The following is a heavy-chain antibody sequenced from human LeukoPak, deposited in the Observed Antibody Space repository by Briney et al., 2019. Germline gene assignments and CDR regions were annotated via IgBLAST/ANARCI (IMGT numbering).Heavy chain of an antibody. V-gene: IGHV3-74*01. J-gene: IGHJ6*03. CDR2: IKTDGSIT. CDR3: AKCILTGYYKGYMDV. CDR1: GFSFSVYW. Sequence: PGGSLRLSCAASGFSFSVYWMHWVRQAPGKGPVWVSRIKTDGSITDYADFVKGRFTISRDNAKNTLYLQMNSLRAEDTAVYYCAKCILTGYYKGYMDVWGKGTTVTISS. D-gene: IGHD3-9*01.